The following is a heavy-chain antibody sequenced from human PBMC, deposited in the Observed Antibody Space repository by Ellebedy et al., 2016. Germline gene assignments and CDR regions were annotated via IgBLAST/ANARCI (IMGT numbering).Heavy chain of an antibody. Sequence: SETLSLTXAVYGGSFSGYYWSWIRQPPGKGLEWIGEINHSGSTNYNPSLKSRVTISVDTSKNQFSLKLSSVTAADTAVYYCARGANILTGWNGGSDYWGQGTLVTVSS. CDR3: ARGANILTGWNGGSDY. J-gene: IGHJ4*02. D-gene: IGHD3-9*01. V-gene: IGHV4-34*01. CDR1: GGSFSGYY. CDR2: INHSGST.